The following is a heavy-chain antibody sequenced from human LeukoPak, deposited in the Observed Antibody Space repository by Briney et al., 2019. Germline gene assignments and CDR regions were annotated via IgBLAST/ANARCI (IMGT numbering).Heavy chain of an antibody. V-gene: IGHV4-4*07. Sequence: PSETLSLTRTVAGGSISSSFWSWIRQPAGKGLERIGRIYTTGSTNYNPSLKSRVTMSVDTSKKQFSLKLSSVTAADTAVYFCARESLRFDPWGQGTLVTVSS. CDR2: IYTTGST. CDR1: GGSISSSF. J-gene: IGHJ5*02. D-gene: IGHD2-8*01. CDR3: ARESLRFDP.